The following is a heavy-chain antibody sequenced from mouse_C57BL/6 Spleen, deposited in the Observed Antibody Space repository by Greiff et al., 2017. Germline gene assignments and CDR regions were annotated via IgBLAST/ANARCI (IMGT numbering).Heavy chain of an antibody. V-gene: IGHV5-4*01. D-gene: IGHD3-2*02. Sequence: EVMLVESGGGLVKPGGSLKLSCAASGFTFSSYAMSWVRQTPEQRLEWVATISDGGSYTYYPDNVKGRFPISRDNATNNLYLQLSHLKSEDTAMYYCARDGDPDSSGYWFADWGKGTLVTVSA. J-gene: IGHJ3*01. CDR3: ARDGDPDSSGYWFAD. CDR2: ISDGGSYT. CDR1: GFTFSSYA.